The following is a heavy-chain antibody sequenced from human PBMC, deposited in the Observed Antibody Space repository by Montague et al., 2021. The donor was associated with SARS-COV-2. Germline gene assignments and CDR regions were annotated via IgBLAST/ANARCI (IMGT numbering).Heavy chain of an antibody. V-gene: IGHV4-4*02. J-gene: IGHJ6*02. CDR3: AREGSGCFFRRCSRYGMDV. D-gene: IGHD6-19*01. CDR2: IYHSGST. CDR1: GGSISSSNW. Sequence: SETLSLTCAVSGGSISSSNWWSWVRQLPGKGLEWIGEIYHSGSTXYNPSLKSRVTISVDKSKNQFSLKLSSVTAADTAVYYCAREGSGCFFRRCSRYGMDVWGQGTTVTVSS.